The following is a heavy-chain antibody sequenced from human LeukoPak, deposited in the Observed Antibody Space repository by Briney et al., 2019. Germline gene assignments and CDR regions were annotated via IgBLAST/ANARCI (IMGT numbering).Heavy chain of an antibody. V-gene: IGHV3-48*03. CDR1: GFTFSSYE. D-gene: IGHD2-8*02. J-gene: IGHJ4*02. CDR2: ISSSGSTI. CDR3: ARDRENREGFCSGGTCSPPDY. Sequence: PGGSLRLSCAASGFTFSSYEMNWVRQAPGKGLEWVSYISSSGSTIYYADSVKDRFTISRNNGKSTLYLQMKRLTVEDTAVYYCARDRENREGFCSGGTCSPPDYWGPGTLVVVSS.